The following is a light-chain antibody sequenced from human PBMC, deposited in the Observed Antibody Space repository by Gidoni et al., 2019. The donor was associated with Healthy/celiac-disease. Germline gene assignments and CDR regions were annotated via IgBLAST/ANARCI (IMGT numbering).Light chain of an antibody. CDR2: KDS. CDR3: QSADSSGTHVV. Sequence: SSELTQPPSVSVSPGHTARITCSGDALPKQYAYWYQQKPGQAPVLVIYKDSERPSGIPERFSGASSGTTVTLTISGVQAEDEADYYCQSADSSGTHVVFGGGTKLTVL. V-gene: IGLV3-25*03. CDR1: ALPKQY. J-gene: IGLJ2*01.